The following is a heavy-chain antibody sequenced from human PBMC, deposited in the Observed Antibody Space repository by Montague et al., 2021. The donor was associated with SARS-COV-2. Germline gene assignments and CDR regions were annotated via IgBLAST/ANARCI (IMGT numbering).Heavy chain of an antibody. CDR1: TEAFNGYY. CDR2: VSHPGSA. J-gene: IGHJ4*02. V-gene: IGHV4-34*01. Sequence: SETLSLTCAVYTEAFNGYYWTWIRQPPGKGLEWIGEVSHPGSAKYNPSLKSRVTISVDTYRKKVSLRLTSVTAADTATDYCARGVYNRVIFVVSPRYYFDSWGKGTRVAVSA. D-gene: IGHD3-9*01. CDR3: ARGVYNRVIFVVSPRYYFDS.